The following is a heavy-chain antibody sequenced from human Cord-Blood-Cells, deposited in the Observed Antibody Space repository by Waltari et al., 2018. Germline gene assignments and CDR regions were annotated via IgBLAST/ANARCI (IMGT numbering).Heavy chain of an antibody. Sequence: QVQLQQWGAGLLKPSETLSLTCAVYGGSFSGYYWSWIRQHPGTGLEWIGEINHIRSTNDTPSLNSRVPISVDTAKNQFSLKLSSVTAADTAVYYCARRRLYDSSGYYYYYYYMDVWGKGTTVTVSS. CDR3: ARRRLYDSSGYYYYYYYMDV. CDR1: GGSFSGYY. D-gene: IGHD3-22*01. J-gene: IGHJ6*03. CDR2: INHIRST. V-gene: IGHV4-34*01.